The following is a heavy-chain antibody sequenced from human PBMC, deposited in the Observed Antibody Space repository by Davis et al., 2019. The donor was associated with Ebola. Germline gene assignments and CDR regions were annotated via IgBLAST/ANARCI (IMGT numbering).Heavy chain of an antibody. CDR1: GGSITSPS. V-gene: IGHV4-59*11. J-gene: IGHJ4*02. CDR2: IYYSGST. CDR3: ARGRIGGYDYFDY. Sequence: LSLTCTFSGGSITSPSWSWPRQPPGKGLEWIGYIYYSGSTNYNPSLKSRVTISVDTSKNQFSLKLSSVTAADTAVYYCARGRIGGYDYFDYWGQGTLVTVSS. D-gene: IGHD5-12*01.